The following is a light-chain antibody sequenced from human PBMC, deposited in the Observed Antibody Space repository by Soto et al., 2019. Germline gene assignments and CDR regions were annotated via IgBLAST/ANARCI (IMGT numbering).Light chain of an antibody. CDR2: GAS. V-gene: IGKV3-15*01. CDR1: QTVSSN. J-gene: IGKJ5*01. Sequence: EMVKPESPATLSVSPGERATLSCRASQTVSSNLAWYQQKPGQAPRLLIYGASTRATDIPARFSGRGFGTDFTLTISRLEPEDFAVYYCQQRASWPPSITFGQGTRLEIK. CDR3: QQRASWPPSIT.